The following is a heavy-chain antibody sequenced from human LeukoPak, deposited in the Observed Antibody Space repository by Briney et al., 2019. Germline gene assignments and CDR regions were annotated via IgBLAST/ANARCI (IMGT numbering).Heavy chain of an antibody. V-gene: IGHV4-31*03. CDR1: GGSISSGGCY. Sequence: PSQTLSLTCTVPGGSISSGGCYWNWIRQHPGKGLEWNGYIYYSGSTYYNPSRRSRVTISIDTSKNQFSLKLTSVTAADTAVYYCARDAETYYYDSSGPLWGQGTLVTVSS. D-gene: IGHD3-22*01. CDR2: IYYSGST. J-gene: IGHJ4*02. CDR3: ARDAETYYYDSSGPL.